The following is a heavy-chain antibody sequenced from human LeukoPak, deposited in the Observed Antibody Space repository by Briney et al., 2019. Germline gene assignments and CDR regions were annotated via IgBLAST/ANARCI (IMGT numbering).Heavy chain of an antibody. CDR1: GFTFSSYG. V-gene: IGHV3-30*18. Sequence: GGSLRLSCAASGFTFSSYGMHWVRQAPGKGLEWVAVISYDGSNKYYADSVKGRFTISRDKSKNTLYLQMNSLRAEDTAVYYCAKSWYYFDYWGQGTLVTVSS. J-gene: IGHJ4*02. CDR2: ISYDGSNK. CDR3: AKSWYYFDY.